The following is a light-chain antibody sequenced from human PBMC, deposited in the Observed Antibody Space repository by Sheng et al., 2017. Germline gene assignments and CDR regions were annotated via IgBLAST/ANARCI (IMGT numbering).Light chain of an antibody. CDR2: GND. Sequence: QSLLTQAPSVSGAPGQRVIISCSGSDSNVGSNPVNWYKQFPGTAPKLFIFGNDQRPSGVPDRVSGSRSDTSASLAISGLQSDDEADYFCETWDDTLSGWVFGGGTRLTVL. CDR3: ETWDDTLSGWV. J-gene: IGLJ3*02. CDR1: DSNVGSNP. V-gene: IGLV1-44*01.